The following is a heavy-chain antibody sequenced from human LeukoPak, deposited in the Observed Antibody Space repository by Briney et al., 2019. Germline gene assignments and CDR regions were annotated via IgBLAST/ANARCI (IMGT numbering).Heavy chain of an antibody. CDR3: AKGQELDDGVFDS. CDR1: GFTFSSYA. Sequence: GGSLRLSCAASGFTFSSYAMNWVRQAPGKGLEWVSVITSSGDSTYYADSVKGRFTISRDNSKNTLYLQMNSLRAEDTAIYYCAKGQELDDGVFDSWGQGTMVTVSS. V-gene: IGHV3-23*01. D-gene: IGHD1-1*01. J-gene: IGHJ4*02. CDR2: ITSSGDST.